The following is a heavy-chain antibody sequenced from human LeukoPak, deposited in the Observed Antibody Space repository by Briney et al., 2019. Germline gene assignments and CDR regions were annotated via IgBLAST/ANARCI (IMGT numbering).Heavy chain of an antibody. D-gene: IGHD2-8*02. J-gene: IGHJ4*02. CDR3: ARVSTGGD. Sequence: GASVKVSCKASGYTFTGYYMHWVRQAPGQGLEWMGWINPNSGGTNYAQKFQGRVTMTRNTSISTAYMELSSLRSGDTDVYYCARVSTGGDWGQGTLVTVSS. CDR1: GYTFTGYY. V-gene: IGHV1-2*02. CDR2: INPNSGGT.